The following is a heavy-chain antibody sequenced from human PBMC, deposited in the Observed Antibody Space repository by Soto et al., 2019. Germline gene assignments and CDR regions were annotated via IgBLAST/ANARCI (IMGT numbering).Heavy chain of an antibody. CDR2: IIPMFRTT. Sequence: QVQLVQSGAEVKKPGSSVKVSCTASGGTFSNYAISWVRQAPGQGLEWMGGIIPMFRTTHYAQKFPDRVTITADESTNTAYVELSSLTSDETAVYYCTRDAGYVVMEAATESFYNMDVWGQGTTVTVSS. CDR3: TRDAGYVVMEAATESFYNMDV. D-gene: IGHD2-15*01. V-gene: IGHV1-69*12. J-gene: IGHJ6*02. CDR1: GGTFSNYA.